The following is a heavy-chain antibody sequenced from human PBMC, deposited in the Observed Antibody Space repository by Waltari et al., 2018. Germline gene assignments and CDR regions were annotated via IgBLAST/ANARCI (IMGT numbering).Heavy chain of an antibody. CDR2: ISYDGSNK. D-gene: IGHD4-4*01. V-gene: IGHV3-30*18. CDR1: GFTFSSYG. J-gene: IGHJ5*02. CDR3: AKAGGRLQTPLDP. Sequence: QVQLVESGGGVVQPGRSLRLSCAASGFTFSSYGMHWVRQAPGKGLGWVAVISYDGSNKYYADSVKGRFTISRDNSKNTLYLQMNSLRAEDTAVYYCAKAGGRLQTPLDPWGQGTLVTVSS.